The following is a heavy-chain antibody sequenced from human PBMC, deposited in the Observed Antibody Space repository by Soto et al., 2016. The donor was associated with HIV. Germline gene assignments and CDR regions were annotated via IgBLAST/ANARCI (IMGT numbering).Heavy chain of an antibody. V-gene: IGHV3-33*01. D-gene: IGHD6-13*01. CDR1: GFNFSRHG. Sequence: VQLVETGGGAVQPGRSLRLSCAASGFNFSRHGMHWVRQAPGKGLEWVAVIWYDGNSKYYANSVEGRFTISRDNSKNTVYLQMNNLKVEDTAVYYCARESSTWYNGEYYYYYYMDSGXKGPRS. J-gene: IGHJ6*03. CDR2: IWYDGNSK. CDR3: ARESSTWYNGEYYYYYYMDS.